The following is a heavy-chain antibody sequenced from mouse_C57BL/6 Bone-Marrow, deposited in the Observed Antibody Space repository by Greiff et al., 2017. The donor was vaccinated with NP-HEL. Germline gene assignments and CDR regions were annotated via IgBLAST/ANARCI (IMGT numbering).Heavy chain of an antibody. CDR1: GYAFSSSW. J-gene: IGHJ2*01. CDR2: IYPGDGDT. D-gene: IGHD1-1*01. Sequence: QVQLQQSGPELVKPGASVKISCKASGYAFSSSWMNWVKQRPGKGLEWIGRIYPGDGDTNYNGKFKGKATLTADKSSSTAYMHLSSLTSADSAVYCCARRDYYGSSNFDYWGQGTTRTVA. V-gene: IGHV1-82*01. CDR3: ARRDYYGSSNFDY.